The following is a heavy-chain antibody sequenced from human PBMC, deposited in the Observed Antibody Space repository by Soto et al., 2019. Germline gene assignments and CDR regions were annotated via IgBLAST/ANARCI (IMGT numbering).Heavy chain of an antibody. V-gene: IGHV4-39*07. J-gene: IGHJ4*02. CDR3: ASSEFH. CDR2: IYYSGNT. D-gene: IGHD2-21*01. Sequence: SLTCTVSGGSISSSSYYWGWIRQPPGKGLEWIWSIYYSGNTYYNPSLKSRVTISVDTSKNQFSLKLSSVTAADTAVYYCASSEFHWGQGTLVTVSS. CDR1: GGSISSSSYY.